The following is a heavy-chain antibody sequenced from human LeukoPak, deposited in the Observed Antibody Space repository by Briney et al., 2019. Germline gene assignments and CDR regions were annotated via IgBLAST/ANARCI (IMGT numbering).Heavy chain of an antibody. V-gene: IGHV4-59*01. CDR2: SFYGGST. CDR1: GGSISGSY. Sequence: PSETLSLTCTVSGGSISGSYWTWIRQPPGKTLEWIGHSFYGGSTNYNPSLKSRLTISVDTSKNQFSLKVIPVTAADTAVYYCARGNYYGSGRFDYWGRGTLVTVSS. J-gene: IGHJ4*02. CDR3: ARGNYYGSGRFDY. D-gene: IGHD3-10*01.